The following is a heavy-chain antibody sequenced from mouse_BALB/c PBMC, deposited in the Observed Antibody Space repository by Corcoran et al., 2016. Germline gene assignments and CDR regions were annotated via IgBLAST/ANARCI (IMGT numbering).Heavy chain of an antibody. Sequence: LVKTGASVKISCKASGYSFTVYYMHWVKQSHGKSLEWIGYISCYNGATSYNQKFKGKATFTVDTSSSTAYMQFNSLTSEDSAVYYCARRSEIYYAMDYWGQGTSVTVSS. CDR1: GYSFTVYY. CDR2: ISCYNGAT. CDR3: ARRSEIYYAMDY. V-gene: IGHV1S34*01. J-gene: IGHJ4*01.